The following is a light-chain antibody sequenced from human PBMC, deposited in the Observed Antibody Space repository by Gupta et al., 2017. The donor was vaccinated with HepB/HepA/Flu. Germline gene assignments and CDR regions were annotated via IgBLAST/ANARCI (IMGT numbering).Light chain of an antibody. V-gene: IGKV3-15*01. J-gene: IGKJ5*01. CDR1: QSVTSK. CDR3: QQDYWWPLT. Sequence: EIVMTQSPATLSVSPGERATLSCRASQSVTSKLAWYQQKPGQAPRLLIYGASARATGIPARFSGSGSGTEFTLTISSLQSEDFAVYHCQQDYWWPLTFGEGTQVEIK. CDR2: GAS.